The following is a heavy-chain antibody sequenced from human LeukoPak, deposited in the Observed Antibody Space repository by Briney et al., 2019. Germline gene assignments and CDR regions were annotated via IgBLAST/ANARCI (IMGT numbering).Heavy chain of an antibody. J-gene: IGHJ4*02. V-gene: IGHV4-59*08. Sequence: SETLSLTCTVSGGSVSSYYWSWIRQPPGKGLEWIGYIYYSGSTNYNPSLKSRVTISVDTSKNQFSLKMSSVTAADTAVYYCASLHNFDLYYWGQGTLVTVSS. CDR3: ASLHNFDLYY. D-gene: IGHD3-9*01. CDR1: GGSVSSYY. CDR2: IYYSGST.